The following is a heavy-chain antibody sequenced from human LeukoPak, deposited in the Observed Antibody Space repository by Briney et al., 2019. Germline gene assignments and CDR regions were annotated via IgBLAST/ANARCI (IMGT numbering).Heavy chain of an antibody. V-gene: IGHV1-2*02. CDR2: IKPNSGVT. D-gene: IGHD2-21*02. CDR1: GYTFSDYY. J-gene: IGHJ4*02. CDR3: ARPSYCGGGCYYYFDY. Sequence: ASVKVSCKASGYTFSDYYIHWLRQAPGQGLEWMGWIKPNSGVTNYARNFQGRITMTRDTSISTAFVELSSLRSDDTAVYYCARPSYCGGGCYYYFDYWGQGTLVTVSS.